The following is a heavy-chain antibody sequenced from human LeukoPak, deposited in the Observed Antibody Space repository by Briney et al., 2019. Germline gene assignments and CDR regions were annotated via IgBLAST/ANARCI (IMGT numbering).Heavy chain of an antibody. CDR2: IFPIFATA. CDR1: GGTFSSYA. J-gene: IGHJ4*02. Sequence: SVKVSCKASGGTFSSYAISWVRQAPGQGLEWMGRIFPIFATANYAQKFQGRVTITADESTSTAYMELSSLRSEDTAVYYCARESGSYEAYFDYWGQGTLVTVSS. CDR3: ARESGSYEAYFDY. V-gene: IGHV1-69*13. D-gene: IGHD1-26*01.